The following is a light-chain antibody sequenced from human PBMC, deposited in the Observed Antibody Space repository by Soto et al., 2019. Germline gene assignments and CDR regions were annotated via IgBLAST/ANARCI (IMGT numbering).Light chain of an antibody. CDR2: STS. V-gene: IGLV8-61*01. Sequence: QAVVTQEPSFSVSPGGTVTLTCGLGSGSVSTTYYPSWYQQTPGQAPRTLIYSTSTRSSGVPDRFTGSILGKKAALTITGAQADDESDYYCVLYMGSGISVFGGGTKVTVL. J-gene: IGLJ3*02. CDR3: VLYMGSGISV. CDR1: SGSVSTTYY.